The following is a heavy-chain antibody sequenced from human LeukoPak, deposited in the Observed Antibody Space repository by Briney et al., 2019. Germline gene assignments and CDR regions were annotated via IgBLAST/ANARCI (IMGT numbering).Heavy chain of an antibody. CDR1: GFTFSSYA. Sequence: AGGSLRLSCAASGFTFSSYAMHWVRQAPGKGLEYVSAISSNGGSTYYADSVKGRFTISRDNSKNTLYLQMSSLRAEDTAVYYCVKESYFAAVAGTLSWWGQGTLVTVSS. J-gene: IGHJ4*02. CDR3: VKESYFAAVAGTLSW. D-gene: IGHD6-19*01. V-gene: IGHV3-64D*09. CDR2: ISSNGGST.